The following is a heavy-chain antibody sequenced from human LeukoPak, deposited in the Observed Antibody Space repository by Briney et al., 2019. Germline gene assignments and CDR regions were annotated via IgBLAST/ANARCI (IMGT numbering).Heavy chain of an antibody. Sequence: SETLSLTCSVSGGSMSSSSHYWDWIRQPPGEGLEWIGGINYSGSTYYNPSLQSRVTISRDTSNNQFSLKLGSVTASDTAVYYCASTLYYYSSPVDYWGQGTLDTVSS. CDR1: GGSMSSSSHY. J-gene: IGHJ4*02. D-gene: IGHD6-13*01. CDR2: INYSGST. V-gene: IGHV4-39*01. CDR3: ASTLYYYSSPVDY.